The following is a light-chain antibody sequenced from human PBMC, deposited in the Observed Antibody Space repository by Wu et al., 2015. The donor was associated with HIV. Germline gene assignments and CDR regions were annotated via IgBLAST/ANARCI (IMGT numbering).Light chain of an antibody. Sequence: IQLTQSPSSLSASVGDRVTITCRASQGINNFLAWYQQKPGKAPKLLIYAASTLQSGVPSRFSGSGSGTDFTLIISSLQPEDIGTYYCQKYDRAPFTFGPGTKVDI. CDR2: AAS. J-gene: IGKJ3*01. CDR1: QGINNF. V-gene: IGKV1-9*01. CDR3: QKYDRAPFT.